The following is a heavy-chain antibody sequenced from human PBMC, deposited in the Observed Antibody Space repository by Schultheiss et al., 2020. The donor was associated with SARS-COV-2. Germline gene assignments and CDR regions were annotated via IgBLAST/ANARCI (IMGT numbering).Heavy chain of an antibody. Sequence: GGSLRLSCAASGFTFSSYWMSCVRQAPGKGLEWVANIKQDGSEKYYVDSVKGRFTISRDNAKNSLYLQMNSLRAEDTAVYYCPASGVRAAAPLDYWGQGTLVTVSS. D-gene: IGHD6-13*01. V-gene: IGHV3-7*01. CDR2: IKQDGSEK. CDR3: PASGVRAAAPLDY. J-gene: IGHJ4*02. CDR1: GFTFSSYW.